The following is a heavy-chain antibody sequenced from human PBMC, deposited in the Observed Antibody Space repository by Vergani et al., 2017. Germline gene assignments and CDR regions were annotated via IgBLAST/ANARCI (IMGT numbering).Heavy chain of an antibody. J-gene: IGHJ4*02. V-gene: IGHV3-30*03. Sequence: QVQLVESGGGVVQPGRSLRLSCAASGFTFSSYGMHWVRQAPGKGLEWVAVISYDGSNKYYADSVKGRFTISRDNSKNTLYLQMNSLRAEDTAVYYCARDQMVPAATPAFDYWGQGTLVTVSS. CDR2: ISYDGSNK. CDR3: ARDQMVPAATPAFDY. D-gene: IGHD2-2*01. CDR1: GFTFSSYG.